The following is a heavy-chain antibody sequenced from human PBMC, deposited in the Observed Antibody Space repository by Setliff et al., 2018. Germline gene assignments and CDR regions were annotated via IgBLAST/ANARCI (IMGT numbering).Heavy chain of an antibody. V-gene: IGHV4-59*01. CDR1: GGSLSTYY. CDR3: ARGGTFRYFDY. D-gene: IGHD5-12*01. J-gene: IGHJ4*02. CDR2: VYYNGAA. Sequence: SETLSLTCTVSGGSLSTYYWSWIRQSPGRGLEYIGYVYYNGAADYSPSLKSRITLSVDTSKNQFSLKLTSVTAADTAVYYCARGGTFRYFDYWGQGTPITVSS.